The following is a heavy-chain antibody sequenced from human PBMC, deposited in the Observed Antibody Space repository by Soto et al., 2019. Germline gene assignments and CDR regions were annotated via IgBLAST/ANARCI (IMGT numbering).Heavy chain of an antibody. D-gene: IGHD3-22*01. CDR3: ARASSGDFVVVEGFGAFDI. V-gene: IGHV1-2*04. CDR1: GYTFTGYY. Sequence: ASVKVSCKASGYTFTGYYMHWVRQAPGQGLEWMGWINPNSGGTNYAQKFQGWVTMTRDTSISTAYMELSRLRSDDTAVYYCARASSGDFVVVEGFGAFDIWGQGTMVTVSS. CDR2: INPNSGGT. J-gene: IGHJ3*02.